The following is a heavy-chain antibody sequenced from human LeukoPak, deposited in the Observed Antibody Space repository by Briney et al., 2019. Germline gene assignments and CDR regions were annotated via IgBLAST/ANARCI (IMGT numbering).Heavy chain of an antibody. CDR2: IYYTGTT. D-gene: IGHD1-1*01. Sequence: SETLSLTCTVSGGSISTSSYYWGWIRQPPGKGLECIGTIYYTGTTYYNPSLKSRVTISVDTSKNQFSLKLSSVTAADTAVYYCARARYNWNIYYYYYMDVWGKGTTVTISS. V-gene: IGHV4-39*07. CDR1: GGSISTSSYY. J-gene: IGHJ6*03. CDR3: ARARYNWNIYYYYYMDV.